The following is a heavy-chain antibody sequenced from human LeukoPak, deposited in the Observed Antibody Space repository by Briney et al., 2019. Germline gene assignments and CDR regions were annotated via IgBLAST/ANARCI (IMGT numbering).Heavy chain of an antibody. D-gene: IGHD3-9*01. J-gene: IGHJ4*02. CDR1: GFAFNEYS. Sequence: PGGSLRLSCAASGFAFNEYSLHWVRQSSGKGLEWLALISENGINSHYADSVEGRFTISRDNSKNTLYLRMDLVRPDDTAIYYCARDLSGPDFRLYFDYWGQGTLVAVSS. CDR3: ARDLSGPDFRLYFDY. CDR2: ISENGINS. V-gene: IGHV3-30*03.